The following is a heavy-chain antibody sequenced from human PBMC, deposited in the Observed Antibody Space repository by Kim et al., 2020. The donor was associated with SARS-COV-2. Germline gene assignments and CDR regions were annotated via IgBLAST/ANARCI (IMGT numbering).Heavy chain of an antibody. D-gene: IGHD3-3*01. V-gene: IGHV3-23*01. CDR3: AKPPADFLEWLLPYYFDY. CDR2: ISGSGGST. CDR1: GFTFRRYA. Sequence: GGSLRLSCAASGFTFRRYAMTWVRQAPGKGLEWVSGISGSGGSTYYADSVKGRFTISRDNSKNTLYLQMNSLRAEDMAVYYCAKPPADFLEWLLPYYFDYWGQGTLVTVSS. J-gene: IGHJ4*02.